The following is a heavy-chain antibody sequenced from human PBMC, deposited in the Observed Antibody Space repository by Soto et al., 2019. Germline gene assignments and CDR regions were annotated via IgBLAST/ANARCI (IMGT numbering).Heavy chain of an antibody. CDR2: ISFYNGYT. Sequence: QVQLVQSGGEVKKPGASVKVSCKASGDTITKYGINWVRQAPGQGLEWLVLISFYNGYTNYAQALQGRLTLTTETSASTAYMEFRSVRADDSAVNYGASATSIAMAGQENWGQGTLVTVSS. D-gene: IGHD6-19*01. CDR3: ASATSIAMAGQEN. J-gene: IGHJ4*02. CDR1: GDTITKYG. V-gene: IGHV1-18*01.